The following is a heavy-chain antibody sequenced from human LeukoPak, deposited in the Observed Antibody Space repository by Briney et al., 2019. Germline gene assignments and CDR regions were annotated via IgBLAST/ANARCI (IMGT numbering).Heavy chain of an antibody. D-gene: IGHD7-27*01. Sequence: GGSLRLSCAASGFTFRDFWMHWVPQAPGKGPEWVSRLCPDSSVTDYADSVKGRFTISRDNAGNTMYLQMRSLRAEDTAVYYCARDMWGTFDYWGQGALVTVSS. CDR3: ARDMWGTFDY. V-gene: IGHV3-74*01. CDR1: GFTFRDFW. J-gene: IGHJ4*02. CDR2: LCPDSSVT.